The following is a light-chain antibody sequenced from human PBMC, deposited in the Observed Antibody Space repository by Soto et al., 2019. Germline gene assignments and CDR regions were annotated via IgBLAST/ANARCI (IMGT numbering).Light chain of an antibody. CDR1: QSVQSF. CDR2: LAS. J-gene: IGKJ2*01. Sequence: DIQMTQFPSTLSASVGDEVTITCRASQSVQSFLAWYQQKPGKAPKLLIYLASRLESGVPSRFSGSGSGTEFTLTISSLQPDDFATYFCQQYNSHSFYTFGQGTKLEVK. CDR3: QQYNSHSFYT. V-gene: IGKV1-5*03.